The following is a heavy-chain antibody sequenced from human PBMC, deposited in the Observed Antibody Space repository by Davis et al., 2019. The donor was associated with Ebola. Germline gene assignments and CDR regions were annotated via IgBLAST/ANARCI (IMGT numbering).Heavy chain of an antibody. D-gene: IGHD2-15*01. V-gene: IGHV1-18*01. CDR1: GYTFTSYG. CDR2: ISAYNGNT. CDR3: AREAGAPTRISDS. J-gene: IGHJ5*01. Sequence: ASVKVSCKASGYTFTSYGISWVRQAPGQGLEWMGWISAYNGNTNYAQELQGRVTMTPDTSRSTAYMELRSLTSDDPAVYYCAREAGAPTRISDSWVQGSLVPVSS.